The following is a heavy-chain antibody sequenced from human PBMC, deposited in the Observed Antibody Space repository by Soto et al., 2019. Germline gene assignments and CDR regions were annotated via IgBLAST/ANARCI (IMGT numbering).Heavy chain of an antibody. V-gene: IGHV3-33*08. CDR3: ATRNRPPPPYSAYEPFDY. Sequence: QVQLVESGGGVVQPGKSLRLSCAASGFTLSSSVMHWVRQAPGKGLEWVAVFWKDGTTKYYADSVKGRFTISRDNSKKTLYLELNSLRPEDTALYYCATRNRPPPPYSAYEPFDYWGHGTLVSVSS. CDR2: FWKDGTTK. CDR1: GFTLSSSV. D-gene: IGHD5-12*01. J-gene: IGHJ4*01.